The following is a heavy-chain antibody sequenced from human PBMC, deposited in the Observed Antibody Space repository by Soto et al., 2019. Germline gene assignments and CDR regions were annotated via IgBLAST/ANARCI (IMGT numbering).Heavy chain of an antibody. CDR2: INPSNAKA. CDR1: GYPFTAYH. Sequence: QVYLVQSGTEMKRPGASVKVSCQASGYPFTAYHMHWVRQAPGQGPVWMRMINPSNAKAKYAENFQDRITLTRDTSTNSVYMELSALRSEDTAIYFCTRMSTSFDFWGQGTLVSVSS. V-gene: IGHV1-46*03. J-gene: IGHJ4*02. CDR3: TRMSTSFDF.